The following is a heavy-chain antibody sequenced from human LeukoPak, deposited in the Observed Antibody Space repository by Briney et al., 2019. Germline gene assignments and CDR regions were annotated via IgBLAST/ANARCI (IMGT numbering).Heavy chain of an antibody. Sequence: ASVKVSCKASGYTFTGYYMHWVRQAPGQGLEWMGWINPNSGNTGYAQKFQGRVTMTRNTSISTAYMELSSLRSEDTAVYYCARWTTLFGMDVWGQGTTVTVSS. CDR3: ARWTTLFGMDV. CDR2: INPNSGNT. V-gene: IGHV1-8*02. D-gene: IGHD3/OR15-3a*01. J-gene: IGHJ6*02. CDR1: GYTFTGYY.